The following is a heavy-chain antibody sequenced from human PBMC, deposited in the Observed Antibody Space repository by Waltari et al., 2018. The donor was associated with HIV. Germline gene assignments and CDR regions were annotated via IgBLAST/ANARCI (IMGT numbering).Heavy chain of an antibody. J-gene: IGHJ4*02. CDR1: GYTFTSYD. Sequence: QVQLVQSGAEVKKPGASVKVSCKASGYTFTSYDINWVRQATGKGLEWMGWMNPNNGNTGYAQKVQGRVTMTRNTSISTAYMELSSLISEDTAVYYCARNMVTTRQYDYWGQGSLVTVSS. D-gene: IGHD4-17*01. CDR3: ARNMVTTRQYDY. CDR2: MNPNNGNT. V-gene: IGHV1-8*01.